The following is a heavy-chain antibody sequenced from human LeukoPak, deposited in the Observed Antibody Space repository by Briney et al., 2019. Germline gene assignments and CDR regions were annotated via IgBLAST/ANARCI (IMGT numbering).Heavy chain of an antibody. CDR3: ARGRSGSLSAFDI. CDR2: ISYDGSNK. V-gene: IGHV3-30*04. D-gene: IGHD1-26*01. CDR1: GFTFSTYA. J-gene: IGHJ3*02. Sequence: PGGSLRLSCAASGFTFSTYAMHWVRQAPGKGLEWVAVISYDGSNKHYADSVKGRFTISRDNSKNTLYLQMNSLRAEDTAVYYCARGRSGSLSAFDIWGQGTMVTVSS.